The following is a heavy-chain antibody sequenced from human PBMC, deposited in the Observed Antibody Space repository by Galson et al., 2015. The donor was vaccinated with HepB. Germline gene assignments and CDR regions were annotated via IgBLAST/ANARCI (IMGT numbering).Heavy chain of an antibody. CDR1: GYTFTSYY. Sequence: SVKVSCKASGYTFTSYYMHWVRQAPGQGLEWMGIINPSGGSTSYAQKFQGRVTMTRDTSTSTVYMELSSLRSEDTAVYCCARPIYGDYLGPYFDYWGQGTLVTVSS. J-gene: IGHJ4*02. V-gene: IGHV1-46*01. D-gene: IGHD4-17*01. CDR2: INPSGGST. CDR3: ARPIYGDYLGPYFDY.